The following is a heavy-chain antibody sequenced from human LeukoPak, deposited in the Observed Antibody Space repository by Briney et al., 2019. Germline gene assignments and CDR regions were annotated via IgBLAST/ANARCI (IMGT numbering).Heavy chain of an antibody. V-gene: IGHV4-59*13. J-gene: IGHJ1*01. CDR2: IYYSGST. CDR1: GGSISSYY. Sequence: SQTLSLTCTVSGGSISSYYWSWIRQPPGKGLEWIGYIYYSGSTNYNPSLKSRVTISVDTSKNQFSLKLSSVTAADTAVYYCARASSSWYPGPPQHWGQGTLVTVSS. CDR3: ARASSSWYPGPPQH. D-gene: IGHD6-13*01.